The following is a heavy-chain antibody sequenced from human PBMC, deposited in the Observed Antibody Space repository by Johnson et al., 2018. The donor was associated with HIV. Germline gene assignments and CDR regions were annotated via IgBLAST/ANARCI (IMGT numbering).Heavy chain of an antibody. V-gene: IGHV3-23*04. D-gene: IGHD3-10*01. CDR2: ISGSGGST. CDR1: GFTFSSYA. Sequence: VQLVESGGGLVKPGGSLRLSCAASGFTFSSYAMSWVRQAPGKGLEWVSAISGSGGSTYYADSVKGRFTISRDNSKNTLYLQMNSLRAEDTAVYYCARVPILWFGELSGLGAFDIWGQGTMVTVSS. CDR3: ARVPILWFGELSGLGAFDI. J-gene: IGHJ3*02.